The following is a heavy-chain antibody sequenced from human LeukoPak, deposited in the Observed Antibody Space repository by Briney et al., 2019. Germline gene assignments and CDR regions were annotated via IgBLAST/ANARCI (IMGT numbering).Heavy chain of an antibody. CDR1: GFTFSSYS. CDR2: ISSSSSTI. D-gene: IGHD3-3*01. Sequence: GGSLRLSCAASGFTFSSYSMNWVRQAPGKGLEWVSYISSSSSTIYYADSVKGRFTISRDNAKNSLYLQMNSLRAEDTAVYYCARDRGRNDFWIVYWGQGTLVTVSS. J-gene: IGHJ4*02. V-gene: IGHV3-48*01. CDR3: ARDRGRNDFWIVY.